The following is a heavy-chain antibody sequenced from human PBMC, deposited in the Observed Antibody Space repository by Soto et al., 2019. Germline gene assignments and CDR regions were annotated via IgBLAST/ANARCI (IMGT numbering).Heavy chain of an antibody. V-gene: IGHV3-23*01. CDR2: ISGGGDTT. CDR3: AKGRGGSGRLMPRVDF. CDR1: GFTFNNYA. J-gene: IGHJ4*02. D-gene: IGHD3-10*01. Sequence: EVQLLESGGGLVQPGGSLRLSCAASGFTFNNYAMTWVRQAPGKGLEWVSAISGGGDTTSYADSVKGRFSVSRDGSKNTLYQQMSTLRAEDTALYYCAKGRGGSGRLMPRVDFWGQGTLVTVSS.